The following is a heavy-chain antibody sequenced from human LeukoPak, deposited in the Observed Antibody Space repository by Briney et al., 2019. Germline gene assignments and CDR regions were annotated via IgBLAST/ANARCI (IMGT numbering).Heavy chain of an antibody. Sequence: SETLSLTCAVYGGSFGGYYWSWIRQPPGKGLEWIGEINHSGSTNYNPSIKSRVTISVDTSKNQFPLKLSSVTAADTAVYYCARGPYYYDSSGYYSVYWRQGTLVTVSS. CDR1: GGSFGGYY. V-gene: IGHV4-34*01. CDR2: INHSGST. D-gene: IGHD3-22*01. J-gene: IGHJ4*02. CDR3: ARGPYYYDSSGYYSVY.